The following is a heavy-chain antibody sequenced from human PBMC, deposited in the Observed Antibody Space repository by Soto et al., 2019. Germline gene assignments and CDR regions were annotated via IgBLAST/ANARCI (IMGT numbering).Heavy chain of an antibody. D-gene: IGHD2-2*01. CDR3: ARDDCSSTSCSNWFDP. CDR1: GYTFTSYY. CDR2: INPSGGST. V-gene: IGHV1-46*01. J-gene: IGHJ5*02. Sequence: QVQLVQSGAEVKKPGASVKVSCKASGYTFTSYYMHWVRQAPGQGLEWMGIINPSGGSTSYAQKFPGRVTMTRDTSTSTVYMELSSLRSEDTAVYYCARDDCSSTSCSNWFDPWGQGTLVTVSS.